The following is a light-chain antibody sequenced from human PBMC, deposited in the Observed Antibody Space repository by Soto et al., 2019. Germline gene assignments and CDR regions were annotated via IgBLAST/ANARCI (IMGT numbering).Light chain of an antibody. Sequence: EIVLTQSPGTLSLSPGERATLSCRASQSVSSSYFAWYQQKPGHAPRLLIYGASSRATGIPDRFSCSRSGKDFTLTISRLEPEDFAVYYCQQYGSSPPYTFGQGTKLEIK. V-gene: IGKV3-20*01. CDR1: QSVSSSY. CDR3: QQYGSSPPYT. J-gene: IGKJ2*01. CDR2: GAS.